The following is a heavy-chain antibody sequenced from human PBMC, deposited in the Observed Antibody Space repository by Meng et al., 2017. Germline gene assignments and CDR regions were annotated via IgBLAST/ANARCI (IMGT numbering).Heavy chain of an antibody. CDR1: GYNFPDYW. Sequence: ASVKVSCKPSGYNFPDYWLHWVRRAPGRGLEWMGRIDPKSGDTHYAQRFQGRVTMTGDTSISTAYMELSGLRSDDTAMYYCARDALSPFYGDYVGRVIDYWGQGTLVTVSS. V-gene: IGHV1-2*06. J-gene: IGHJ4*02. CDR2: IDPKSGDT. D-gene: IGHD4-17*01. CDR3: ARDALSPFYGDYVGRVIDY.